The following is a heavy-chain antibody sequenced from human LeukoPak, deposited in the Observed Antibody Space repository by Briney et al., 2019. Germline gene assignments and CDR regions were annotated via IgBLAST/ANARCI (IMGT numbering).Heavy chain of an antibody. J-gene: IGHJ6*02. D-gene: IGHD3-3*01. CDR1: GGSISSYY. CDR2: IYYSGST. Sequence: PSETLSLTCTVFGGSISSYYWSWIRQPPGKGLEWIGYIYYSGSTNYNPSLKSRVTISVDTSKNQFSLKLSSVTAADTAVFYCAGAPLRFLGYYYYGMDVWGQGTTVTVSS. V-gene: IGHV4-59*01. CDR3: AGAPLRFLGYYYYGMDV.